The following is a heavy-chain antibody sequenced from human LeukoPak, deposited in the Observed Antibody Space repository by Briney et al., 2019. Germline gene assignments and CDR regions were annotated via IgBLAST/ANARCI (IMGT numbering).Heavy chain of an antibody. Sequence: SETLSLTCTVSGGSISSYYWSWIRQPPGKGLEWIGYIYYSGSTNYNPSLKSRVTISVDTSKNQFSLKLSSVTAADTAVYYCARHLAASGWYDYWGQGILVTVSS. J-gene: IGHJ4*02. CDR1: GGSISSYY. V-gene: IGHV4-59*08. CDR2: IYYSGST. D-gene: IGHD6-19*01. CDR3: ARHLAASGWYDY.